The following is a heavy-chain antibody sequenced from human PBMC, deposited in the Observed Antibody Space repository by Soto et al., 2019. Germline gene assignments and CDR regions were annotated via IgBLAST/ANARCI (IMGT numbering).Heavy chain of an antibody. D-gene: IGHD6-13*01. CDR2: IYYSGST. J-gene: IGHJ4*02. Sequence: QVQLQVSGPGLVKPSETLSLTCTVSGGSVSSGSYYWSWIRQPPGKGLEWIGYIYYSGSTNYNPSLESRVTISVDTSKNQFSLKLSSVTAADTAVYYCATEDGSRKIDSWGQGTLVTVSS. CDR3: ATEDGSRKIDS. CDR1: GGSVSSGSYY. V-gene: IGHV4-61*01.